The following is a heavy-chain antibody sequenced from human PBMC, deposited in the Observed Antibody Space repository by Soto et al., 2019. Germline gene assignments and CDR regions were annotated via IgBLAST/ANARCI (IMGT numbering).Heavy chain of an antibody. CDR2: IIPIFGTA. J-gene: IGHJ2*01. CDR1: GGTFSSYA. V-gene: IGHV1-69*13. D-gene: IGHD3-22*01. Sequence: SVKVSCKASGGTFSSYAISWVRQAPGQGLEWMGGIIPIFGTANYAQKFQGRVTITADESTSTAYMELSSLRSEDTAVYYCSMGPAPPDMTYYYDSSGPYWYFDLWGRGTLVTVSS. CDR3: SMGPAPPDMTYYYDSSGPYWYFDL.